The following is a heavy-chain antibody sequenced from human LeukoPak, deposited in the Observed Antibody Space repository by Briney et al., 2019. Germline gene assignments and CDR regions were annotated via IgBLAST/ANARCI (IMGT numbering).Heavy chain of an antibody. V-gene: IGHV3-53*01. Sequence: GGSLRLSCAASGFTFSDYYMSWIRQAPGKGLEWVSVIYSGGSTYYADSVKGRFTISRDNSKNTLYLQMNSLRAEDTAVYYCARVLGYYDILTGYTSYYYYYMDVWGKGTTVTISS. J-gene: IGHJ6*03. D-gene: IGHD3-9*01. CDR3: ARVLGYYDILTGYTSYYYYYMDV. CDR2: IYSGGST. CDR1: GFTFSDYY.